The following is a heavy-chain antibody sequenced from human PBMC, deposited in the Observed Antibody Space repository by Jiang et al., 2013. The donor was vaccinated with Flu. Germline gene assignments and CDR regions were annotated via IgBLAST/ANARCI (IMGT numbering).Heavy chain of an antibody. CDR2: VTWNSGGI. CDR1: GFTFEDYA. Sequence: GGGLIQPGGSLRLSCVASGFTFEDYAMHWVRQAPGKGLEWVSGVTWNSGGIAYADSVRGRFTISRDNAKNSLYLQMNSLTTEDTALYFCARDIVRAATSPTYFDHWGQGTLVTVSS. J-gene: IGHJ4*02. D-gene: IGHD2-2*01. V-gene: IGHV3-9*01. CDR3: ARDIVRAATSPTYFDH.